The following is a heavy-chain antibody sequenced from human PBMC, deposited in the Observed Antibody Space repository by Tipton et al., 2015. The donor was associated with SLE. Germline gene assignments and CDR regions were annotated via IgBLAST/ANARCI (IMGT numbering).Heavy chain of an antibody. CDR3: AKDPGKSGLDT. V-gene: IGHV3-23*01. CDR2: ITRSGGST. Sequence: SLRLSCGASGFTFNNYGMSWVRQAPGKGLEWVSRITRSGGSTYYADSVKGRFTISRDNSKNTLFLQMDSLRADDTAIYYCAKDPGKSGLDTWGQGTLVTVSS. D-gene: IGHD3-3*01. J-gene: IGHJ5*02. CDR1: GFTFNNYG.